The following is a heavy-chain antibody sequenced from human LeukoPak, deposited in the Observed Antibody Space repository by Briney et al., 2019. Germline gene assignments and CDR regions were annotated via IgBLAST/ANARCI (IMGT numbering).Heavy chain of an antibody. J-gene: IGHJ6*02. CDR1: GFTFSSYA. CDR2: ISYDGSNK. V-gene: IGHV3-30-3*01. CDR3: AREAVGPITGMDV. Sequence: GGSLRLSCAASGFTFSSYAMHWVRQAPGKGLEWVAVISYDGSNKYYADSVKGRFTISRDNSKNTLYLQMNSLRAEDTAVYYCAREAVGPITGMDVWGQGTTATVSS. D-gene: IGHD1-14*01.